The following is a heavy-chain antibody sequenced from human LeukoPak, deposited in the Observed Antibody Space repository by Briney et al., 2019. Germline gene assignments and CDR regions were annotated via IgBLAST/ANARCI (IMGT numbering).Heavy chain of an antibody. V-gene: IGHV3-7*01. Sequence: PGGSLRLSCAASGFTFSSYGMHWVRQAPGKGLEWVGNIDGAGGEKHYVDSVKGRFTISRDNAKTSLYLHMNSLRAEDTAVYYCARDGVPAARDLWGQGTMVIVSS. J-gene: IGHJ3*01. CDR1: GFTFSSYG. CDR2: IDGAGGEK. CDR3: ARDGVPAARDL. D-gene: IGHD2-2*01.